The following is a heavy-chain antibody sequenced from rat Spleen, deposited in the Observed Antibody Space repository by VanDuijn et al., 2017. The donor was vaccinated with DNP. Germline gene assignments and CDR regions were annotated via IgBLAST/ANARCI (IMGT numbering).Heavy chain of an antibody. V-gene: IGHV5-58*01. CDR3: ATHRTSIATYYFDY. Sequence: EVQLVETGGGLVQPGRSLKLSCVASGFTFSNYWMFWVRQAPGKGLEWVASINTDGGSTYYPDSVKGRFTISRHNAENTVYLQMNSLRSEDTATYYCATHRTSIATYYFDYWGQGAMVTVSS. CDR2: INTDGGST. D-gene: IGHD1-3*01. CDR1: GFTFSNYW. J-gene: IGHJ2*01.